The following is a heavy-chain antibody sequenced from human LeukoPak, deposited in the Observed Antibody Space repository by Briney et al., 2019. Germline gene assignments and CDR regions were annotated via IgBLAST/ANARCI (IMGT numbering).Heavy chain of an antibody. D-gene: IGHD3-9*01. CDR3: AKCLEHFDGFDY. CDR1: GDSVSSNSAA. V-gene: IGHV6-1*01. CDR2: TYYRSKWYN. Sequence: SQTLSLTCAISGDSVSSNSAAWNWIRQSPSRGLEWLGRTYYRSKWYNDYAVSVKSRITINPDTSKNQFSLQLNSVTPEDTAVYSCAKCLEHFDGFDYWGQGTLVTVSS. J-gene: IGHJ4*02.